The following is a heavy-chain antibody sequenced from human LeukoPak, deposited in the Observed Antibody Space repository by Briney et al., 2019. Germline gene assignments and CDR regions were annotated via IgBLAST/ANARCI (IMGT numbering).Heavy chain of an antibody. CDR2: ISHDGINQ. CDR1: GFTFSSYG. D-gene: IGHD2-15*01. Sequence: GGSLRLSCAASGFTFSSYGFHWVRQAPGRGLEWVAVISHDGINQYYADSVKGRFTISRDNSKNSLFLQMNSLRAEDTAVYYCARVLRYCSGGNCYSGGLGYMDVWGKGTTVTISS. V-gene: IGHV3-30*03. CDR3: ARVLRYCSGGNCYSGGLGYMDV. J-gene: IGHJ6*03.